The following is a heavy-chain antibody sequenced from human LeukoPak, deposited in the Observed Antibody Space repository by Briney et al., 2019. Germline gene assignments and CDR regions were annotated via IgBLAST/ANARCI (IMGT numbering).Heavy chain of an antibody. J-gene: IGHJ5*02. V-gene: IGHV1-2*02. Sequence: ASVKVSCKASGYTFTAYYMHWVRQAPGQGPEWMGWINPNSGGTSYAQKFQGRVTMTRDTSISTAYMELTRLTSDDTAVYYCARGFPRFLEWPTPNVPPNWFDPWGQGTLVTVSS. CDR3: ARGFPRFLEWPTPNVPPNWFDP. CDR2: INPNSGGT. D-gene: IGHD3-3*01. CDR1: GYTFTAYY.